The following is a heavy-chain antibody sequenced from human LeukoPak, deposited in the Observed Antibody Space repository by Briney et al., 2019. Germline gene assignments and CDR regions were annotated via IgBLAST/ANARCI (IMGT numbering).Heavy chain of an antibody. Sequence: GASVKVSCKASGYTFTGYGISWVRQAPGQGLEWMGWISAYNGNTNYAQKLQGRVTMTTDTSTSTAYMELRSLRSDDTAVYYCARGPGVRGVIIYYYYMDVWGKGTTVTVSS. CDR3: ARGPGVRGVIIYYYYMDV. CDR1: GYTFTGYG. CDR2: ISAYNGNT. J-gene: IGHJ6*03. D-gene: IGHD3-10*01. V-gene: IGHV1-18*01.